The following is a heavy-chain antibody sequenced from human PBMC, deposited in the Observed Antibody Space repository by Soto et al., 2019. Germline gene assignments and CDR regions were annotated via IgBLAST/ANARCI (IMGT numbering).Heavy chain of an antibody. Sequence: QVQLVESGGGVVQPGRSLRLSCAASGFTFSSYGMHWVRQAPGKGLEWVTVISYDGSNKYYADSVKGRFTISRDNSKNTLYLQMNSLRAEDKAVYYCAKAYHDYFDYWGQGTLVTVSS. D-gene: IGHD3-16*01. V-gene: IGHV3-30*18. CDR3: AKAYHDYFDY. CDR1: GFTFSSYG. CDR2: ISYDGSNK. J-gene: IGHJ4*02.